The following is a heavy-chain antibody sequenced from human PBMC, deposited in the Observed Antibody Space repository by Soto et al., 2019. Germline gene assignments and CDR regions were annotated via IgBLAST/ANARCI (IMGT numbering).Heavy chain of an antibody. CDR3: TRLDISSPDPFDF. CDR2: IKTNSYAT. Sequence: EVQLVESGGGLVQPGGSLKLSCAASGFTVSGSAMHWVRQASGKGLEWVARIKTNSYATAYAASVKGRFTISRDDSKNTAYLQMNSLKTEDTAVYYCTRLDISSPDPFDFWGQGTLVTVSS. CDR1: GFTVSGSA. D-gene: IGHD6-13*01. V-gene: IGHV3-73*01. J-gene: IGHJ4*02.